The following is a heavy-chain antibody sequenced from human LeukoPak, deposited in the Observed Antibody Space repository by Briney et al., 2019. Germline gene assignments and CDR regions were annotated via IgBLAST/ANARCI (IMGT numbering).Heavy chain of an antibody. CDR3: ASEDSKD. V-gene: IGHV4-34*01. D-gene: IGHD3/OR15-3a*01. CDR2: INHSGST. CDR1: GGSFSGYY. Sequence: SETLSLTCAVYGGSFSGYYWSWIRQPPGKGLEWIGEINHSGSTNYNPSLKSRVTISVDTSKNQFSLKLSSVTAADTAVYYCASEDSKDWGQGTLVTVSS. J-gene: IGHJ4*02.